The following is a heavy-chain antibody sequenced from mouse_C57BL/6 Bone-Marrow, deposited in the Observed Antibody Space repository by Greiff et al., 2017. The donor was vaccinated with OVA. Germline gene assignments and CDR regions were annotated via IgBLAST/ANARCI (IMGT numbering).Heavy chain of an antibody. V-gene: IGHV1-81*01. J-gene: IGHJ4*01. CDR2: IYPRSGNT. CDR3: ARRGLVSYAMGY. D-gene: IGHD2-12*01. Sequence: VKLQESGAELARPGASVKLSCKASGYTFTSYGISWVKQSTGQGLEWIGEIYPRSGNTYYNEKFKGKATLTADKSSSTAYMELRSLTSEDSAVYFCARRGLVSYAMGYWGQGTSVTVSS. CDR1: GYTFTSYG.